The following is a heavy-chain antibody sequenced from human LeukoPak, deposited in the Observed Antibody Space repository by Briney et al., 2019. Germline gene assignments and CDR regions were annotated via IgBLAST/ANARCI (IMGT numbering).Heavy chain of an antibody. D-gene: IGHD4-11*01. Sequence: GGSLRLSCAASGFTFSSYSMNWVRQAPGKGLEWVSSISTTSRYIYYADSVKGRFTVSRDNAKSSLSLQMNSLRAEDTAVYYCARGNSDYDHDYWGQGTLVTVSS. J-gene: IGHJ4*02. CDR1: GFTFSSYS. V-gene: IGHV3-21*01. CDR2: ISTTSRYI. CDR3: ARGNSDYDHDY.